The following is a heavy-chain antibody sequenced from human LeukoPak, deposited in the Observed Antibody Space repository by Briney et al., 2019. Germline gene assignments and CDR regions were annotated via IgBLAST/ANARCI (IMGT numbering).Heavy chain of an antibody. J-gene: IGHJ4*02. CDR3: AKGDDYGGNSYFDF. V-gene: IGHV3-9*01. Sequence: GGSLRLSCAASGFTFDDYAMHWVRQAPGKGLEWVSGISWNSGSIGYADSVKGRFTISRDNAKNSLYLQMNSLRAEDTALYYCAKGDDYGGNSYFDFWGQGTLVTVSS. CDR1: GFTFDDYA. CDR2: ISWNSGSI. D-gene: IGHD4-23*01.